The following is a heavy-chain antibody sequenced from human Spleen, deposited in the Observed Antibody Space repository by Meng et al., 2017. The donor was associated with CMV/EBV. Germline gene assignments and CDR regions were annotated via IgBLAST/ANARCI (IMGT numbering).Heavy chain of an antibody. CDR3: ARGESGNDWAFFDH. J-gene: IGHJ4*02. CDR2: IIPIFGTP. Sequence: AGGTFTYYGFCWVRQVPGQGLEWVGGIIPIFGTPYYAQKFKGRATFTTDESTGTAYMELNSLRSEDAAVYYCARGESGNDWAFFDHWGQGTLVTVSS. V-gene: IGHV1-69*05. D-gene: IGHD5-12*01. CDR1: GGTFTYYG.